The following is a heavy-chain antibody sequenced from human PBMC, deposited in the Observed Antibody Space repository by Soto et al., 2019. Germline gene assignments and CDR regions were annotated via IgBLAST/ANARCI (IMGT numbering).Heavy chain of an antibody. Sequence: EVQLLESGGGLVQPGGSLRLSCSASGFTFTSYAMSWVRQAPGKGLEWVSGISGSGGDTKNADSVKGRFTISRDNFKNMLYLQMSSLRAEDTAVYYCANHDCWTLHKTGLASWGQGTLVPVTS. CDR3: ANHDCWTLHKTGLAS. CDR1: GFTFTSYA. CDR2: ISGSGGDT. D-gene: IGHD3-3*01. V-gene: IGHV3-23*01. J-gene: IGHJ4*02.